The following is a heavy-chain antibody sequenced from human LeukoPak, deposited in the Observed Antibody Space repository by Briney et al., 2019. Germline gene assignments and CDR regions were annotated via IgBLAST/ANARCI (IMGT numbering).Heavy chain of an antibody. CDR3: ARGPNYPSPSPFDY. CDR1: GGSISSYY. J-gene: IGHJ4*02. V-gene: IGHV4-59*08. CDR2: IYYSGST. D-gene: IGHD5-24*01. Sequence: SETLSLTCTVSGGSISSYYWSWIREPPGKGLEWIGCIYYSGSTDYNPSLKSRVTISVDTSKNQFSLKLSSVTAADTAVYYCARGPNYPSPSPFDYWGQGTLVTVSS.